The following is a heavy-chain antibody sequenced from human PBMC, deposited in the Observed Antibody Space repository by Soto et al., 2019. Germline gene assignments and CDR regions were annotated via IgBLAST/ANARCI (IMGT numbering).Heavy chain of an antibody. CDR1: GHTFSSYG. Sequence: QVQLVQSGAEVVKPGASVRVSCKTSGHTFSSYGFTWVRQAPGQGLEWMGWISAYNGNTNYAQKLQGRVTVTTYTATSTAYMELRSLRSADTSVYYCARALYCSGGSCYFDHWGQGTLVTVSS. V-gene: IGHV1-18*01. J-gene: IGHJ4*02. CDR3: ARALYCSGGSCYFDH. CDR2: ISAYNGNT. D-gene: IGHD2-15*01.